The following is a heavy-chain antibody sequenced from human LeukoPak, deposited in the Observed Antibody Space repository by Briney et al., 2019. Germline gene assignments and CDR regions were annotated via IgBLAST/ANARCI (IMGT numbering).Heavy chain of an antibody. J-gene: IGHJ3*02. Sequence: GASVKVSCKASGYTFTSYGISWVRQAPGQRLEWMGWINAGNGNTKYSQEFQGRVTITRDTSASTAYMELSSLRSEDMAVYYCASGQSASFYIWGQGTMVTVSS. V-gene: IGHV1-3*03. CDR2: INAGNGNT. D-gene: IGHD6-19*01. CDR3: ASGQSASFYI. CDR1: GYTFTSYG.